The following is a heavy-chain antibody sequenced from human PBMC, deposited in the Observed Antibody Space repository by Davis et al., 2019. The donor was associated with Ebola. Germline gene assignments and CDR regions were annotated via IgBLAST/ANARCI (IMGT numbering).Heavy chain of an antibody. J-gene: IGHJ6*02. CDR2: IYHSGST. V-gene: IGHV4-39*07. CDR3: ARGGSSSWGRYGMDV. Sequence: MPSETLSLTCTVSGGSISSGDYYWSWIRQPPGKGLEWIGSIYHSGSTYYNPSLKSRVTISVDTSKNQFSLKLSSVTAADTAVYYCARGGSSSWGRYGMDVWGQGTTVTVTS. CDR1: GGSISSGDYY. D-gene: IGHD7-27*01.